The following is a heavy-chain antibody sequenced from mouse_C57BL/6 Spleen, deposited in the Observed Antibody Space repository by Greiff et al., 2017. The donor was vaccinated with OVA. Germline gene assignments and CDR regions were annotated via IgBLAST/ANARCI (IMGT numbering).Heavy chain of an antibody. CDR3: TREGLNYAAMDY. J-gene: IGHJ4*01. V-gene: IGHV1-15*01. CDR1: GYTFTDYE. CDR2: LDPEPGGT. D-gene: IGHD2-1*01. Sequence: QVQLQQSGAELVRPGASVTLSCKASGYTFTDYEMHWVKQTPVHGLEWIGALDPEPGGTAYNQKFKGKAILTADKSSSTAYMELRSLTSEDSAVDYCTREGLNYAAMDYWGQGTSVTVSS.